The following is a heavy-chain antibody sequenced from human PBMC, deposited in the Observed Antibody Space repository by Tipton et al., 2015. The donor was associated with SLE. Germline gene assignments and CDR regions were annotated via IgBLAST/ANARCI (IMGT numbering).Heavy chain of an antibody. D-gene: IGHD2-15*01. V-gene: IGHV4-59*11. CDR1: GDSINSHY. J-gene: IGHJ4*02. CDR3: ARDPLYCSGGSCYED. CDR2: IYYSGST. Sequence: TLSLTCTVSGDSINSHYWSWIRQPPGKGLEWIGYIYYSGSTYYNPSLKSRVTISVDKYKNQFSLKLSSVTAADTAVYYCARDPLYCSGGSCYEDWGQGTLVTVSS.